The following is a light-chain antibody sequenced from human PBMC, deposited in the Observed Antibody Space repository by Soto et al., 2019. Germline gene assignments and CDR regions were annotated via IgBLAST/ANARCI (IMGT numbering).Light chain of an antibody. CDR2: WAS. Sequence: DNVMTQSPDSLAVSLGERATINCKSSESVLHSPNNKNYLAWYQQKPGQPPKLLIYWASTRESGVPDRFSGSGYGADFTLTISSLQAEDVAVYYCQQYYNTPFTFVTGTRVDIQ. CDR3: QQYYNTPFT. CDR1: ESVLHSPNNKNY. J-gene: IGKJ3*01. V-gene: IGKV4-1*01.